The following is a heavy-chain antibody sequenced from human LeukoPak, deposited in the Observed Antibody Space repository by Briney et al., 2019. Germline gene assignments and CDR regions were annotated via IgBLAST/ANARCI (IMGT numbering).Heavy chain of an antibody. V-gene: IGHV4-59*12. D-gene: IGHD4-17*01. CDR3: ARDYYGDLRFFDY. CDR2: IYHSGST. Sequence: SETLSLTCTVSGGSISGYYWSWIRQPPGKGLEWIGEIYHSGSTNYNPSLKSRVTISVDKSKNQFSLKLSSVTAADTAVYYCARDYYGDLRFFDYWGQGTLVTVSS. J-gene: IGHJ4*02. CDR1: GGSISGYY.